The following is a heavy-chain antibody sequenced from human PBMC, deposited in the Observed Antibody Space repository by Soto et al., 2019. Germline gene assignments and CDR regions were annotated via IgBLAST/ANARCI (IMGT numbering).Heavy chain of an antibody. CDR3: ARYRREAVAGYTLDN. J-gene: IGHJ4*02. V-gene: IGHV4-59*01. Sequence: SESLSLTCTVSGGSISSNYWTWIRQPPGKGLEWIGYVYNSGSTNYNPSLKSRVTISEDTSKSQFSLKVNSMTAADTAVYYCARYRREAVAGYTLDNWGQGILVTVSS. D-gene: IGHD6-13*01. CDR1: GGSISSNY. CDR2: VYNSGST.